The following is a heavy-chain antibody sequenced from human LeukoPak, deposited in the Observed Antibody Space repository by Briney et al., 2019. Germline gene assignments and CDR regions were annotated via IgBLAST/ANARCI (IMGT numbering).Heavy chain of an antibody. J-gene: IGHJ6*03. Sequence: SQTLSLTCTVSGGSISSGSYYWSWLRQPAGKGLEWIGRIYTSGSTNYNPSLKSRVTISVDTSKNQFSLKLSSVTAADTAVYYCARGPGSQYQYYYYYMDVWGKGTTVTISS. CDR2: IYTSGST. CDR1: GGSISSGSYY. V-gene: IGHV4-61*02. D-gene: IGHD3-10*01. CDR3: ARGPGSQYQYYYYYMDV.